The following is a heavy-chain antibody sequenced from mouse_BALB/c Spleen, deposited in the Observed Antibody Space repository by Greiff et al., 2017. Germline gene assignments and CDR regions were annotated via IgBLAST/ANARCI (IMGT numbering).Heavy chain of an antibody. J-gene: IGHJ2*01. CDR3: ARDYGSSSRYYFDY. Sequence: VQLQQPGAELVKPGASVKLSCKASGYTFTSYWMHWVKQRPGQGLEWIGEINPSNGRTNYNEKFKGKATLTADTSSSTAYMQLSSLTSEDSAVYFCARDYGSSSRYYFDYWGQGTTLTVSS. D-gene: IGHD1-1*01. CDR2: INPSNGRT. CDR1: GYTFTSYW. V-gene: IGHV1S81*02.